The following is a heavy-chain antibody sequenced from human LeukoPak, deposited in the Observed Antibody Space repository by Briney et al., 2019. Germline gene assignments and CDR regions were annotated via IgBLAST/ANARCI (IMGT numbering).Heavy chain of an antibody. J-gene: IGHJ4*02. Sequence: ASVKVSCKVSGYTLTELSMLWVRQAPGKGLEWMGGFDPENDETVYAQRFQGRVTMTEDTSTDTAYMELSGLTSEDTAVYYCARSVGYSGYGIDYWGQGTLVTVSS. V-gene: IGHV1-24*01. CDR1: GYTLTELS. D-gene: IGHD5-12*01. CDR2: FDPENDET. CDR3: ARSVGYSGYGIDY.